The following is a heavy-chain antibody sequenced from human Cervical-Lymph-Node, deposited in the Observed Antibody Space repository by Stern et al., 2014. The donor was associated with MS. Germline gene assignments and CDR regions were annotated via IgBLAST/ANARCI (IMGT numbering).Heavy chain of an antibody. CDR2: IYYSGTT. V-gene: IGHV4-39*01. Sequence: VQLLESGPGLVKPSETLSLTCSVSGGSISRSTYYWGWIRQPPGKGLEWIGSIYYSGTTYYNPSLKSRVTIDTSTNQFSLRLTSVTAADPAVYYCARHDGWLPHYWSQGTLVTVSS. CDR1: GGSISRSTYY. J-gene: IGHJ4*02. D-gene: IGHD5-12*01. CDR3: ARHDGWLPHY.